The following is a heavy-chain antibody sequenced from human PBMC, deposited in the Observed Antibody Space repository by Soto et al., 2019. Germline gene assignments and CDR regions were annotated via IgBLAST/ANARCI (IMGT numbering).Heavy chain of an antibody. CDR2: IIPIFGTA. CDR3: ARVVVPDSYYDFWSGYYTGSGYYYGMDV. D-gene: IGHD3-3*01. V-gene: IGHV1-69*12. Sequence: QVQLVQSGAEVKKPGSSVKVSCKASGGTFSSYAISWVRQAPGQGLEWMGGIIPIFGTANYAQKFQGRVTITADESTSTAYMELSSLRSEDTAVYYCARVVVPDSYYDFWSGYYTGSGYYYGMDVWGQGTTVTVSS. CDR1: GGTFSSYA. J-gene: IGHJ6*02.